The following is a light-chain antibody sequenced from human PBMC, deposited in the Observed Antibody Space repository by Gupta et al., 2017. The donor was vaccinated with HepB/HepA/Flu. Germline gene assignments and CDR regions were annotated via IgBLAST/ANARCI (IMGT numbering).Light chain of an antibody. V-gene: IGLV1-44*01. J-gene: IGLJ2*01. CDR2: TAD. CDR3: AAWDDGLGGVI. Sequence: LTPPSPASGAPRPRVTVSCSAASSNIGTNTVTWYQQVPGAPPKLLVFTADQRPSGVPDRFSGSKSGTSASLAISGVLSEDEATYFCAAWDDGLGGVIFGGGTKLAVL. CDR1: SSNIGTNT.